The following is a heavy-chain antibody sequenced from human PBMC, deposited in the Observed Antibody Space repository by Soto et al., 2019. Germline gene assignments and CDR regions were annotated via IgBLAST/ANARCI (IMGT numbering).Heavy chain of an antibody. Sequence: ENLSLTRTGPGSPSSSSSSYSGWFRDPPGKGLEWIGSIFYSGSTSNNPTLKSRVTKSVDTSKNQFSLKLSSVTAADTAVYYCARGSYYYDSSGYYHYWGQGTLVSVSS. V-gene: IGHV4-39*07. CDR2: IFYSGST. CDR3: ARGSYYYDSSGYYHY. J-gene: IGHJ4*02. D-gene: IGHD3-22*01. CDR1: GSPSSSSSSY.